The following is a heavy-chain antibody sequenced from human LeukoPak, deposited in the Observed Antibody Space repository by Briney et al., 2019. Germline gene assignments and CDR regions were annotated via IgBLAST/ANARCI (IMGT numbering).Heavy chain of an antibody. V-gene: IGHV4-59*11. CDR1: GGSISSHY. J-gene: IGHJ4*02. D-gene: IGHD3-9*01. CDR2: IYYSGST. CDR3: ARGRYFDWLSPEDYFDY. Sequence: SETLSLTCTGSGGSISSHYWSWIRQPPGKELELIWYIYYSGSTNYNPSLKSRVTISVDTSKHQFSLKLSSVTAADTAVYYCARGRYFDWLSPEDYFDYWGQGTLVTVSS.